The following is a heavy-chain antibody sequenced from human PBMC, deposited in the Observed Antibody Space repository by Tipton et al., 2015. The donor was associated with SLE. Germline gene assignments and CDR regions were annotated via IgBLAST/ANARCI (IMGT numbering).Heavy chain of an antibody. CDR3: ARAKDWEDGFDV. D-gene: IGHD3-9*01. J-gene: IGHJ3*01. CDR1: GGSSNTYY. V-gene: IGHV4-34*01. CDR2: INHSGST. Sequence: TLSLTCDVYGGSSNTYYWAWIRQPPGKGLEWIGEINHSGSTNYNPSLKSRVTTSLDTSKNQVSLKLKSVTAADTAVYYCARAKDWEDGFDVWGQGTMVTVSA.